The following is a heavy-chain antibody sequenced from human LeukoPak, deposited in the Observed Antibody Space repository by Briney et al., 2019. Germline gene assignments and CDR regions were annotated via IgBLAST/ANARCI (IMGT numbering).Heavy chain of an antibody. CDR3: ARAIRDSSGYVDRGVFQH. D-gene: IGHD6-19*01. Sequence: PSEPLSLTCTVSGGSISSYYWSWIRQPPGEGLEWIGHIYYSGSTNYNPSLKSRVTISVDTSKNQFSLKLSSVTAADTAVYYCARAIRDSSGYVDRGVFQHWGQGTLVTVSS. V-gene: IGHV4-59*12. CDR1: GGSISSYY. CDR2: IYYSGST. J-gene: IGHJ1*01.